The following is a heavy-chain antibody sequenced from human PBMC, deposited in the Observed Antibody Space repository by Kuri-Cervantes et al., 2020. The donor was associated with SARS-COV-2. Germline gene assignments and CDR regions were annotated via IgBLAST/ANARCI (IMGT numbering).Heavy chain of an antibody. V-gene: IGHV3-7*01. D-gene: IGHD3-16*02. CDR1: GLTFSSYW. Sequence: GGPLRLYCAASGLTFSSYWMSWVRQVPGKGLEWVANIKQDGSEKYYVDSVKGRFTISRENAKNSLYLQMNSLRAEDTAVYYCARGSRYDYVWGSYRYTASWYFNLWGRGTLVTVSS. CDR2: IKQDGSEK. CDR3: ARGSRYDYVWGSYRYTASWYFNL. J-gene: IGHJ2*01.